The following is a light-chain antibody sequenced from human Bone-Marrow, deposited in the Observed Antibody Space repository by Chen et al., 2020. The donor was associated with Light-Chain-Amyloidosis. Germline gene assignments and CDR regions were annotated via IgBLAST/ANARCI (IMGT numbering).Light chain of an antibody. J-gene: IGLJ2*01. CDR2: SDN. CDR3: AAWEDSLNGVV. CDR1: TSNIGTYT. Sequence: QSVLTQPPSTSGTPGQRVTISCSGSTSNIGTYTVNWYRQVPGTAPRLLIQSDNQRPSGVPDRFSGSKSGTSASLAISWLQSEDEADYYCAAWEDSLNGVVFGGGTKLTVL. V-gene: IGLV1-44*01.